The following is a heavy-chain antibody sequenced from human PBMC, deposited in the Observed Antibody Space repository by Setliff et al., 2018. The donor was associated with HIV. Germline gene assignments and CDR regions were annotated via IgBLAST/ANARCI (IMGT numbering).Heavy chain of an antibody. CDR3: ATNFLYDILTGYFPYQFDQ. CDR1: GFIFSSYW. V-gene: IGHV3-7*01. J-gene: IGHJ4*02. CDR2: IKQGGSEK. Sequence: GWSLRLSCTASGFIFSSYWMSWVRQAPGKGLEWVANIKQGGSEKYYVDSVKGRFTMSRDNAKNSLFLQMHSLRAEDTAVYYCATNFLYDILTGYFPYQFDQWGQGTLVTVSS. D-gene: IGHD3-9*01.